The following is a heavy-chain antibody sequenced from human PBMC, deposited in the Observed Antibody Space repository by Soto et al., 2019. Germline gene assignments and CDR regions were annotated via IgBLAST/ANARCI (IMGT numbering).Heavy chain of an antibody. CDR2: ISGFNGKT. Sequence: ASMQVSCKSSVYTFTRPGIICVRPAPGQGPEWMGWISGFNGKTNYAQKFQGRITMTADTSTTTAYMEVRSLTSDDTAVDYCARDLNGSGSYYTDYWGQGTLVTFSS. J-gene: IGHJ4*02. D-gene: IGHD3-10*01. V-gene: IGHV1-18*01. CDR3: ARDLNGSGSYYTDY. CDR1: VYTFTRPG.